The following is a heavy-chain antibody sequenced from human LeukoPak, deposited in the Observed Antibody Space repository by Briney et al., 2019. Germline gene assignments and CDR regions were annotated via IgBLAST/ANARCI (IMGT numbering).Heavy chain of an antibody. CDR3: ARYSSSWWWFDP. J-gene: IGHJ5*02. V-gene: IGHV4-39*07. Sequence: SETLSLTCTVSGGSISSSSYYWGWIRQPPGKGLEWIGSIYYSGSTYYNPSLKSRVTISVDTSKNQFSLKLSSVTAADTAVYYCARYSSSWWWFDPWGQGTLVTVSS. CDR1: GGSISSSSYY. D-gene: IGHD6-13*01. CDR2: IYYSGST.